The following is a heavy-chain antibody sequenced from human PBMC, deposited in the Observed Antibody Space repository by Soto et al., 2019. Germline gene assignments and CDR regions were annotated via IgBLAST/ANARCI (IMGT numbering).Heavy chain of an antibody. Sequence: EVQLVESGGGLVKPGGSLRLSCAASGFTFSSYSMNWVRQAPGKGLEWVSSISSSSSYIYYADPVKGRFTISRDNAKNSLYLQMNSLRAEDTAVYYCAWGPGYSGSYYHGTVDYWGQGTLVTVSS. CDR1: GFTFSSYS. J-gene: IGHJ4*02. V-gene: IGHV3-21*01. CDR2: ISSSSSYI. CDR3: AWGPGYSGSYYHGTVDY. D-gene: IGHD1-26*01.